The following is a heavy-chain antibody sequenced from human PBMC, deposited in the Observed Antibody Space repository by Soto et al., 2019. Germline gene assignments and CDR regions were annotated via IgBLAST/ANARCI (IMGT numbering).Heavy chain of an antibody. CDR1: GGSFSGYY. Sequence: KQSQTLSLTCAVYGGSFSGYYWSWIRQPPGKGLEWIGEINHSGSTNYNPSLKSRVTISVDTSKNQFSLKLSSVTAADTAVYYCARGQDGLTTTVTTTQNWFDPWGQGTLVTVSS. CDR3: ARGQDGLTTTVTTTQNWFDP. D-gene: IGHD4-17*01. CDR2: INHSGST. J-gene: IGHJ5*02. V-gene: IGHV4-34*01.